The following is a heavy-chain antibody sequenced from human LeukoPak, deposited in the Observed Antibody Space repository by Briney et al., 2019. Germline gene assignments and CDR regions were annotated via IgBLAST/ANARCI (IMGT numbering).Heavy chain of an antibody. Sequence: SVKVSCKASGGTISSYAISWVRQAPGQGLEWMGRIIPILGIANYAQKFQGRVTITADKSTSTAYMELSSLRSEDTAVYYCAREGEIVGATRGAFDIWGQGTMVTVSS. CDR2: IIPILGIA. J-gene: IGHJ3*02. CDR1: GGTISSYA. CDR3: AREGEIVGATRGAFDI. V-gene: IGHV1-69*04. D-gene: IGHD1-26*01.